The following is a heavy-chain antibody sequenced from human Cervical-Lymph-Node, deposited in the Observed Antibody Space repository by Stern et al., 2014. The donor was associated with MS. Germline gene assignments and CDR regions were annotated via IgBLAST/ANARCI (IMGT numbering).Heavy chain of an antibody. CDR3: ASDDEAIFGLDV. D-gene: IGHD3-3*01. CDR1: GGAFSSFG. Sequence: VQLVQSGAEVKEPGSSVKVSCKASGGAFSSFGISWVRQAPGQGLEWMGGIIPLFGTANYAQVFKGRVTLSVDVSTDIVYMEMSSLRFEDTAVYSCASDDEAIFGLDVWGQGTALTVS. V-gene: IGHV1-69*01. CDR2: IIPLFGTA. J-gene: IGHJ6*02.